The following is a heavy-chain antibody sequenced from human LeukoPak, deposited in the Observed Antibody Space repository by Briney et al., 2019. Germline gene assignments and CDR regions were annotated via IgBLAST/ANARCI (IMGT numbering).Heavy chain of an antibody. J-gene: IGHJ4*02. CDR2: MNPNSGNT. D-gene: IGHD7-27*01. V-gene: IGHV1-8*01. CDR1: GYTFTSYD. Sequence: ASVKVSCKASGYTFTSYDINWVRQATGQGLEWMGWMNPNSGNTGYAQKFQGRVTMTRNTSISTAYMELSSLRSEDTAVYYCATGSLWVNWGNYWGQGTLVTVSS. CDR3: ATGSLWVNWGNY.